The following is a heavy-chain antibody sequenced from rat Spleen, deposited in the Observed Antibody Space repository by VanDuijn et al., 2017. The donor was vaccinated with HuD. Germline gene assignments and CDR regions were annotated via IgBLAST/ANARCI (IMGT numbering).Heavy chain of an antibody. CDR3: AREAGIPFHYFDY. J-gene: IGHJ2*01. V-gene: IGHV5-7*01. Sequence: VQLVESGGGLVQPGRSLKLSCAASGFPFSDYNMAWVRQAPKKGLEWVATISYDGSSTYYRDSVKGRFTISRDNAKSTLYLQMDSLRSEDTATYYCAREAGIPFHYFDYWGQGVMVTVSS. CDR2: ISYDGSST. CDR1: GFPFSDYN. D-gene: IGHD1-4*01.